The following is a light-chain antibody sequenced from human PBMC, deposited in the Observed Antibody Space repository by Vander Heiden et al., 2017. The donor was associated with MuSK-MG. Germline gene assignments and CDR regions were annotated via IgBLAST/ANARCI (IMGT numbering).Light chain of an antibody. Sequence: EIVMTQSPATLSVSPGERATLSCRASQSVSSNLAWYQQKPVQAPRLLIYGASTRATGIPARFSGSGSGTEFTLTISSLQSEDFAVYYWQQYNNWWTFGQGTKVEIK. J-gene: IGKJ1*01. CDR3: QQYNNWWT. V-gene: IGKV3-15*01. CDR1: QSVSSN. CDR2: GAS.